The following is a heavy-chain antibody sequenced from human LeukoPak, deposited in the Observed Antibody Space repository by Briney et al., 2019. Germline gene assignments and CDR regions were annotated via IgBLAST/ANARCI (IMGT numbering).Heavy chain of an antibody. CDR2: VSGGGGSK. D-gene: IGHD3-22*01. V-gene: IGHV3-23*01. Sequence: GGSLRLSCAASGFTFTNFGMSWVRQAPGKGLEWVSAVSGGGGSKFYADSVKGRFTISRDNSKNTVYLRMNRLRAEDTAVYYCAKEKNSGYYYHFNYWGQGTLVTVSS. CDR3: AKEKNSGYYYHFNY. J-gene: IGHJ4*02. CDR1: GFTFTNFG.